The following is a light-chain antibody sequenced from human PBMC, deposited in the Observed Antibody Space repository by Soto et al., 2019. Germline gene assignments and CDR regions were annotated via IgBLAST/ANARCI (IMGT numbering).Light chain of an antibody. CDR3: QQRALWPPLT. Sequence: EIVLTQSPATLSLSPGERATLSCRASQSVNSFLAWYQQKPGQAPRLLIYDASNRATGIPARFSGGGSGTDFTLTISSLEPEDYALYYCQQRALWPPLTFGGGSKVEIK. CDR1: QSVNSF. CDR2: DAS. V-gene: IGKV3-11*01. J-gene: IGKJ4*01.